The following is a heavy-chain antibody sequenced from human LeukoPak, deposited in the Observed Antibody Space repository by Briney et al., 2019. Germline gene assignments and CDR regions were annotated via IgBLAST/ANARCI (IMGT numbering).Heavy chain of an antibody. CDR2: IYYSGST. J-gene: IGHJ4*02. Sequence: PSETLSHTCTVSGGSISSSSYYWGCIRQPPGKGLEWIGSIYYSGSTYYNPSLKSRVTIPVDTSKNQFSLRVSSMTAADTAVYFCARNADVTVASVTFDYWGQGTLVTVSS. D-gene: IGHD6-19*01. V-gene: IGHV4-39*01. CDR1: GGSISSSSYY. CDR3: ARNADVTVASVTFDY.